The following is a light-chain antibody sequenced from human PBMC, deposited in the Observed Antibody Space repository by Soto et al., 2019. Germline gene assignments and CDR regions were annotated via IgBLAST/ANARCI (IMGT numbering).Light chain of an antibody. Sequence: EVVLTQSAGSLSLSPGERATLSCRASQSVTSSYFGASNRATGIPDRFSGSGSGADFTLTISRLEPEDFAIYYCQQYGISPYTFGQGTKLDI. CDR3: QQYGISPYT. J-gene: IGKJ2*01. CDR1: QSVTSSY. CDR2: GAS. V-gene: IGKV3-20*01.